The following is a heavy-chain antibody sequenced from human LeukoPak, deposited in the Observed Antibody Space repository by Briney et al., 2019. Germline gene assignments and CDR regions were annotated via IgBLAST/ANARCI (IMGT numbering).Heavy chain of an antibody. J-gene: IGHJ6*02. V-gene: IGHV4-34*01. D-gene: IGHD6-13*01. Sequence: SETLSLTCAVYGGSFSGYYWSWIRQPPGKGLEWIGEINHSGSTNYNPSLKSRVTISVETSKNQFSLKLSSVTAADTAVYYCARGPDWYSSSWSYYGMDVWGQGTTVTVSS. CDR2: INHSGST. CDR1: GGSFSGYY. CDR3: ARGPDWYSSSWSYYGMDV.